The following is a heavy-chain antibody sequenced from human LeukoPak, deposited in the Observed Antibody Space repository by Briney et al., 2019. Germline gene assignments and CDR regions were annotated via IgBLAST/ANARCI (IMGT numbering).Heavy chain of an antibody. CDR3: ARDALRGDSGSYGGPMGVFDY. D-gene: IGHD1-26*01. J-gene: IGHJ4*02. V-gene: IGHV3-7*01. CDR2: IKQDGSEK. Sequence: GGSLRLSCAASGLTFNTYWMSWVRQAPGKGLEWVANIKQDGSEKYYVDSVKGRFTISRDNAEKSLSLQMNSLRVEDTAVYYCARDALRGDSGSYGGPMGVFDYWGQGTLVTVSS. CDR1: GLTFNTYW.